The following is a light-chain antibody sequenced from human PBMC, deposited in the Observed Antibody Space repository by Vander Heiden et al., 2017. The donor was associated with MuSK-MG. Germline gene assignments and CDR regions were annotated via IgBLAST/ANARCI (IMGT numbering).Light chain of an antibody. CDR3: QQRSNWPPGG. J-gene: IGKJ4*02. V-gene: IGKV3-11*01. CDR2: DAS. Sequence: DIVLTQSPATLSLSPGERATLSCRASQSVSSYLAWYQQKPGQAPRLLIYDASTRATGIPARFSGSGSGTDFTLTISSLEPEDFAVYYCQQRSNWPPGGFGGGTKVEIK. CDR1: QSVSSY.